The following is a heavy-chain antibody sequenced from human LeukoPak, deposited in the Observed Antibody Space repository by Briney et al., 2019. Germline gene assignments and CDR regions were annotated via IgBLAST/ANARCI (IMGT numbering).Heavy chain of an antibody. V-gene: IGHV3-7*01. CDR3: TRGGDY. J-gene: IGHJ4*02. Sequence: PGASLRLSCAASGFTFSRYWMNWVRQAPGKGLEWLATIKEDGSQTYHVDSVKGRFTISRDNAKSTLYLQMNSLRGEDTAVYYCTRGGDYWGQGTLVTVSS. CDR2: IKEDGSQT. CDR1: GFTFSRYW.